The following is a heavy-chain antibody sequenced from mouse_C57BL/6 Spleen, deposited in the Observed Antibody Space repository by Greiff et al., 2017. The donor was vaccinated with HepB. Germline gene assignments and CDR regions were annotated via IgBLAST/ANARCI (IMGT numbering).Heavy chain of an antibody. CDR3: ARTLTGTVGWFAY. Sequence: QVQLQQPGAELVKPGASVKLSCKASGYTFTSYWMQWVKQRPGQGLEWIGEIDPSDSYTNYNQKFKGKATLTVDTSSSTAYMQLSSLTSEDSAVYYCARTLTGTVGWFAYWGQGTLVTVSA. J-gene: IGHJ3*01. D-gene: IGHD4-1*01. CDR2: IDPSDSYT. V-gene: IGHV1-50*01. CDR1: GYTFTSYW.